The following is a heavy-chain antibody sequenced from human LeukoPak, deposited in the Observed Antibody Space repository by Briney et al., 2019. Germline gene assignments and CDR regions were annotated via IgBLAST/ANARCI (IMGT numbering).Heavy chain of an antibody. J-gene: IGHJ4*02. CDR1: GGTFSSYA. V-gene: IGHV1-69*13. CDR2: IIPIFGTA. CDR3: ARGRTNYCGSGSYRKGFDY. Sequence: SVKVSCKASGGTFSSYAISWVRQAPGQGLEWMGGIIPIFGTANYAQKFQGRVTITADESTSTAYMELSSLRSEDTAVYYCARGRTNYCGSGSYRKGFDYWGQGTLVTVSS. D-gene: IGHD3-10*01.